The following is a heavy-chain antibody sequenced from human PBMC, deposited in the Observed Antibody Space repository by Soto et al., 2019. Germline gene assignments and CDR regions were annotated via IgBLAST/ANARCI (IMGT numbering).Heavy chain of an antibody. CDR1: GFTFSSYW. D-gene: IGHD6-13*01. V-gene: IGHV3-7*01. J-gene: IGHJ6*03. Sequence: GGSLRLSCAASGFTFSSYWMSWVRQAPGKGLEWVANIKQDGSEKYYVDSVKGRFTISKDNAKNSLYLKMNSLRAEDTAVYYCARVAHYLYSSSWYHYYYYMDVWGKGTTVTVSS. CDR2: IKQDGSEK. CDR3: ARVAHYLYSSSWYHYYYYMDV.